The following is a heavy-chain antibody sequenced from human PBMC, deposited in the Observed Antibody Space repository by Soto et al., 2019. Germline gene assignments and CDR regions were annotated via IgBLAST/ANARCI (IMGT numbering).Heavy chain of an antibody. CDR1: GGSVSSGDYY. J-gene: IGHJ4*02. CDR3: ARVAASGSWVFDY. CDR2: VHYSGST. V-gene: IGHV4-61*08. Sequence: QVQLQESGPGLVKPSETLSLTCTVSGGSVSSGDYYWSWIRQPPGKGLEWIGYVHYSGSTKYNPSLESRVTISVDKSKNQFSLKLNSVTAADTVVYYCARVAASGSWVFDYWGQGTLVTVSS. D-gene: IGHD6-13*01.